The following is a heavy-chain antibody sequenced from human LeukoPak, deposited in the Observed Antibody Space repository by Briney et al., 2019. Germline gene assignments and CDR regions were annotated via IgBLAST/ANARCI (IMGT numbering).Heavy chain of an antibody. CDR1: GFTFSRHG. Sequence: GGSLRLSCAPSGFTFSRHGMHWVRQAPGKGLEWVAIISNDGSRKYYAHPVEGRFTISRDNSKNTLYLQMDSLRAEDTAVYYCARDRAWNYFDYWGQGTLVTVSS. CDR2: ISNDGSRK. V-gene: IGHV3-30*03. CDR3: ARDRAWNYFDY. J-gene: IGHJ4*02. D-gene: IGHD3-3*01.